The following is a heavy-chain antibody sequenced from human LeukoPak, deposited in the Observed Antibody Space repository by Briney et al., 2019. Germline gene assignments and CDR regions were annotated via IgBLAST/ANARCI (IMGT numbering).Heavy chain of an antibody. D-gene: IGHD6-19*01. Sequence: PGGSLRLSCADSGFTFSSYWMNWVRQAPGKGLEWVANIKQDGSEKDYVDSVKGRFTISRDNAKNSLYLQMNSLRAEDTAVYYCARVSSLAVAGFFDYWGQGILVTVSS. CDR1: GFTFSSYW. CDR3: ARVSSLAVAGFFDY. V-gene: IGHV3-7*01. CDR2: IKQDGSEK. J-gene: IGHJ4*02.